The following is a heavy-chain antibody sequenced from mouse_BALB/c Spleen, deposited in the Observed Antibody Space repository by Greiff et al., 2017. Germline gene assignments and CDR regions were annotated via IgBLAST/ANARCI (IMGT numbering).Heavy chain of an antibody. Sequence: QVQLQQSGPGLVAPSQSLSITCTVSGFSLTGYGVNWVRQPPGKGLEWLGMIWGDGSTDYNSALKSRLSISKDNSKSQVFLKMNSLQTDDTARYYCASYGSRPSYAMDYWGQGTSVTVSS. V-gene: IGHV2-6-7*01. CDR1: GFSLTGYG. J-gene: IGHJ4*01. D-gene: IGHD1-1*01. CDR3: ASYGSRPSYAMDY. CDR2: IWGDGST.